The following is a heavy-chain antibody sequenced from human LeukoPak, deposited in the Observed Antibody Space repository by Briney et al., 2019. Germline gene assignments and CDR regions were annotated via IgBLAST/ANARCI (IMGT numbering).Heavy chain of an antibody. J-gene: IGHJ6*03. D-gene: IGHD5-18*01. CDR2: IYYSGST. CDR1: GGSISSYY. V-gene: IGHV4-39*07. CDR3: ARGGFIPRGYGSYYYMDV. Sequence: PSETLSLTCTVSGGSISSYYWGWIRQPPGKGLEWLGSIYYSGSTYYNPSLKSRVTISVDTSKNQFSLKLSSVTAADTAVYYCARGGFIPRGYGSYYYMDVWGKGTTVTVSS.